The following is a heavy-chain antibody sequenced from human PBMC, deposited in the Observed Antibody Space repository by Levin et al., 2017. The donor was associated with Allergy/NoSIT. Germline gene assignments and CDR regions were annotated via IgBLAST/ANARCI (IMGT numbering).Heavy chain of an antibody. J-gene: IGHJ3*02. V-gene: IGHV3-74*01. CDR3: ARGTATAPRAAFDI. Sequence: GASVKVSCAASGFTFSNRWMHWVRHAPGRGLVWVSHISADGSTTDYADSVKGRFTISRDNAKNTLYLQMNTLTAEDTAVYYCARGTATAPRAAFDIWGQGTMVTVSS. CDR1: GFTFSNRW. D-gene: IGHD5-18*01. CDR2: ISADGSTT.